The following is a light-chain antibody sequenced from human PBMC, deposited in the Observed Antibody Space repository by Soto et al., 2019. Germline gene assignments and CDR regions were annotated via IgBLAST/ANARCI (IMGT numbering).Light chain of an antibody. CDR3: SSYPSSSTYV. J-gene: IGLJ1*01. CDR1: SSDVGGYNY. Sequence: QSVLTQPASVSGSPGQSITISCTGTSSDVGGYNYVSWYQQHPGKAPKLMIYEVSNRPSGVSSRCSGSKSGNTASLTISGLQAEDEADYYCSSYPSSSTYVFGTGTKVTGL. V-gene: IGLV2-14*01. CDR2: EVS.